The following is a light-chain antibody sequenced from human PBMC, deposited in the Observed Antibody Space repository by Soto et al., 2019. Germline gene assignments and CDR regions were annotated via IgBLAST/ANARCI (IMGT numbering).Light chain of an antibody. V-gene: IGKV1-39*01. CDR2: AAS. CDR1: QRISNY. CDR3: QQSYSPPST. Sequence: IQMTQSPSPLSASVGDRVTITCRASQRISNYLNWYQHKPGKAPELLIYAASSLQSGVPSRFSGGGSGTDFALTISSLQPQDFGTYYCQQSYSPPSTFGQGTKMEIK. J-gene: IGKJ2*01.